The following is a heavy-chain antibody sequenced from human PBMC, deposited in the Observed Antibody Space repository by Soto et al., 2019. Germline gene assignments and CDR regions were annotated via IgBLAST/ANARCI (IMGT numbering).Heavy chain of an antibody. D-gene: IGHD1-26*01. J-gene: IGHJ6*03. CDR2: IYYSGST. V-gene: IGHV4-59*08. CDR1: GGSISSYY. CDR3: ARSVEGGSLDYYYYYMDV. Sequence: SETLSLTCTVSGGSISSYYWSWIRQPPGKGLEWIGYIYYSGSTNYNPSLKSRVTISVDTSKNQFSLKLSSVTAADTAVYYCARSVEGGSLDYYYYYMDVWGKGTTVTVSS.